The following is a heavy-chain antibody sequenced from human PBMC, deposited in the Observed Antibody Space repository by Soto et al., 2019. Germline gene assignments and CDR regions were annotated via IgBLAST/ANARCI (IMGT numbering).Heavy chain of an antibody. D-gene: IGHD1-20*01. Sequence: QVQLVESGGGLVKPGGSLRLSCAASGFTFSDYYMSWIRQAPGKRLEWVSYISSSGSTIYYADSVKGRFTISRDNANNSLYLQMNSLRADDTAVYYCASVSITGTTVGLGEFDYWGQGTLVTVSS. CDR1: GFTFSDYY. CDR3: ASVSITGTTVGLGEFDY. V-gene: IGHV3-11*01. J-gene: IGHJ4*02. CDR2: ISSSGSTI.